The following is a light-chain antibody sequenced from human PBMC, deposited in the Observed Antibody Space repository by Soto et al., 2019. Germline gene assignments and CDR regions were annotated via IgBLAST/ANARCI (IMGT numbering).Light chain of an antibody. CDR1: QSVSSY. Sequence: ENVLTQSPATLSLSPGERATLSCRASQSVSSYFAWYQQKPGQAPRLLIYDASHRATGIPGRFSGSGSGTDFTLTISSLEPEDFAVYYCQQRSNWPPALTFGGGTKVEIK. J-gene: IGKJ4*01. V-gene: IGKV3-11*01. CDR3: QQRSNWPPALT. CDR2: DAS.